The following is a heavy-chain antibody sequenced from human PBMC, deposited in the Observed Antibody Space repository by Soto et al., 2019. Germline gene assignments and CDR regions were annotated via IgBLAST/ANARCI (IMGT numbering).Heavy chain of an antibody. CDR3: ARVHSYGYGGSIDY. J-gene: IGHJ4*02. V-gene: IGHV3-21*01. Sequence: GGSLRLSCAASGFTFSSYSMNWVRQAPGKGLEWVSSISSSSSYIYYADSVKGRFTISRDNAKNSLYLQLNSLRAEDTAVYYCARVHSYGYGGSIDYWGQGTLVTVSS. CDR2: ISSSSSYI. D-gene: IGHD5-18*01. CDR1: GFTFSSYS.